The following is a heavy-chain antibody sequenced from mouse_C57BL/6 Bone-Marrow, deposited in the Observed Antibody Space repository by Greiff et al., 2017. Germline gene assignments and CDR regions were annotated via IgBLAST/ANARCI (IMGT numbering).Heavy chain of an antibody. D-gene: IGHD1-1*01. CDR2: IYPRSGNT. CDR3: ARSKYYGSSYWFAY. Sequence: VQVVESGAELARPGASVKLSCKASGYTFTSYGISWVKQRTGQGLEWIGEIYPRSGNTYYNEKFKGKATLTADKSSSTEYMELRSLTSEDSAVYFCARSKYYGSSYWFAYWGQGTLVTVSA. V-gene: IGHV1-81*01. CDR1: GYTFTSYG. J-gene: IGHJ3*01.